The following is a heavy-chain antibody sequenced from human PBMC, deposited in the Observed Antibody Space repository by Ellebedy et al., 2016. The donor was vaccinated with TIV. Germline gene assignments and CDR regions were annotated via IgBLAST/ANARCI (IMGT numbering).Heavy chain of an antibody. J-gene: IGHJ4*02. D-gene: IGHD6-19*01. CDR3: AGGISVAGTSLGF. CDR2: IYSGGNT. V-gene: IGHV3-66*01. CDR1: GFTFSSYW. Sequence: GGSLRLSCAASGFTFSSYWMSWVRQAPGKGLEWVSVIYSGGNTYYADSVRGRITTSRDNSKNTLYLQMNSLRAEDTAVYYCAGGISVAGTSLGFWGQGTLVTVSS.